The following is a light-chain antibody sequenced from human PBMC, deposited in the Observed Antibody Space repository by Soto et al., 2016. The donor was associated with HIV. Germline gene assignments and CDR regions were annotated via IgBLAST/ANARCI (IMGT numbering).Light chain of an antibody. Sequence: SYVLTQPPSVSVAPGKTARIPCGGNYIGSKSVHWYQQKPGQAPVVVVYDDSDRPSGIPERFSGSNSGHTATLTISGVEAGDEADYYCQVWDSSSDLVVFGGGTKLTVL. J-gene: IGLJ2*01. CDR2: DDS. V-gene: IGLV3-21*01. CDR1: YIGSKS. CDR3: QVWDSSSDLVV.